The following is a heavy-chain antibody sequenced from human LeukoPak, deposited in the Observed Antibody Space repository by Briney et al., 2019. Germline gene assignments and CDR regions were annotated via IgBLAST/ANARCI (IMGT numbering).Heavy chain of an antibody. Sequence: GRSLRLSCAASGFTFSSYAMHWVRQAPGKGLEWVAVISYDGSNKYYADSVKGRFTISRDNSKNTLYLQMNSLRAEDTAVYYCARDWSSGWYYFDYWGQGTLVTVSS. J-gene: IGHJ4*02. V-gene: IGHV3-30*04. CDR2: ISYDGSNK. CDR3: ARDWSSGWYYFDY. D-gene: IGHD6-19*01. CDR1: GFTFSSYA.